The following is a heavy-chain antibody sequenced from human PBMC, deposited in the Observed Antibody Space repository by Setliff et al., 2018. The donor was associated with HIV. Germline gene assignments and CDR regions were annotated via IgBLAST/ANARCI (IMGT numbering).Heavy chain of an antibody. V-gene: IGHV4-34*01. CDR3: ASDYSSRHDAFDL. J-gene: IGHJ3*01. CDR1: GGSFSGYY. Sequence: SETLSLTCAVYGGSFSGYYWSWIRQPPGKGLEWIEQINHGGSTNYNPSLKSRVTISIDTSKNQFSLNLSSVTAADTAVYYCASDYSSRHDAFDLWGQGTVVTVSS. D-gene: IGHD6-13*01. CDR2: INHGGST.